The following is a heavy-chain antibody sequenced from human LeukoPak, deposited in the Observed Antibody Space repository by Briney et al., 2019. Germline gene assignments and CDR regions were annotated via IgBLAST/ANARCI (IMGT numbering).Heavy chain of an antibody. CDR3: ARRSNKGPYSYITNDY. Sequence: SETLSLTCTVSGASISNPDYYWGWIRQPPGKGLEWIGSVDYGGTYYNPSLNGRVTIAVDTSSDQVSLNLNSVTAADTAVYYCARRSNKGPYSYITNDYWGQGTLVTVSS. J-gene: IGHJ4*02. CDR1: GASISNPDYY. D-gene: IGHD5-18*01. CDR2: VDYGGT. V-gene: IGHV4-39*01.